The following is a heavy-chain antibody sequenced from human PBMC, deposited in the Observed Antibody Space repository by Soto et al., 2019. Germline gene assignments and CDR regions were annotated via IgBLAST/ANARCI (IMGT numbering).Heavy chain of an antibody. CDR2: ISYDGSNK. CDR1: GFTFSSYA. D-gene: IGHD5-18*01. J-gene: IGHJ4*02. V-gene: IGHV3-30-3*01. CDR3: ARGVDTAMVGIFDY. Sequence: QVQLVESGGGVVQPGRSLRLSCAASGFTFSSYAMHWVRQAPGKGLEWVAVISYDGSNKYYADSVKGRFTISRDNSKNTLYLQMNSLRAEDTAVYYCARGVDTAMVGIFDYWGQGTLVTVSS.